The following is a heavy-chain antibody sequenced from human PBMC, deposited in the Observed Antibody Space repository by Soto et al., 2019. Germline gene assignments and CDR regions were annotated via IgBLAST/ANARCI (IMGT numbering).Heavy chain of an antibody. CDR3: ARASVTTYGKYGMDV. CDR1: GYSFSSYW. Sequence: LGESLKISCKGSGYSFSSYWISWVRQMPGKGLEWMGRIDPSDSYTNYSPSFQGHVTISADKSISTAYLQWSSLKASDTAMYYCARASVTTYGKYGMDVWGQGTTVTVSS. D-gene: IGHD4-17*01. V-gene: IGHV5-10-1*01. J-gene: IGHJ6*02. CDR2: IDPSDSYT.